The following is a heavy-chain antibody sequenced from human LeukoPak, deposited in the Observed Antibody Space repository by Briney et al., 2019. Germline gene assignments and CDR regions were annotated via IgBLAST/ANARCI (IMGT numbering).Heavy chain of an antibody. Sequence: ASVKVSCKVSGYTLTELSMHWVRQAPGKGLEWMGGFDPEDGETIYVQKFQGRVTMTEDTSTDTAYMELSSLRSEDTAVYYCATDWGDCSGGSCYPEYFQHWGQGTLVTVSS. D-gene: IGHD2-15*01. CDR2: FDPEDGET. V-gene: IGHV1-24*01. J-gene: IGHJ1*01. CDR1: GYTLTELS. CDR3: ATDWGDCSGGSCYPEYFQH.